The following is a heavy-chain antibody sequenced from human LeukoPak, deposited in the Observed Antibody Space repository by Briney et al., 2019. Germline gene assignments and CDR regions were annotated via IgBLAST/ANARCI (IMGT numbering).Heavy chain of an antibody. CDR2: IYYSGST. J-gene: IGHJ6*03. CDR1: GGSISSYY. D-gene: IGHD1-26*01. V-gene: IGHV4-59*01. Sequence: SETLSLTCTVSGGSISSYYWSWIRQPPGKGLEWIGYIYYSGSTNYNPSLKSRVTTSVDTSKNQFSLKLSSVTAADTAVYYCARVRGSYPSWYYYYYMDVWGKGTTVTASS. CDR3: ARVRGSYPSWYYYYYMDV.